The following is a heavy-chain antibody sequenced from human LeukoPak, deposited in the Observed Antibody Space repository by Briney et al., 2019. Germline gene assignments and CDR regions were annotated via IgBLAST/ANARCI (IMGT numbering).Heavy chain of an antibody. CDR3: ARDLADYYDSSGLRYYYYMDV. J-gene: IGHJ6*03. Sequence: GASVKVSCKASGGTFSSYAISWVRQAPGQGLEWMGGIIPIFGTANYAQKFQGRVTITADKSTSTAYMELSSLRSEDTAVYYCARDLADYYDSSGLRYYYYMDVWGKGTTVTVSS. CDR2: IIPIFGTA. D-gene: IGHD3-22*01. CDR1: GGTFSSYA. V-gene: IGHV1-69*06.